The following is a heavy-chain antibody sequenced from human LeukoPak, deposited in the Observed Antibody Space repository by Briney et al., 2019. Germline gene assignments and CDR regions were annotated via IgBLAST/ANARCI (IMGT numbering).Heavy chain of an antibody. J-gene: IGHJ4*02. V-gene: IGHV3-21*01. Sequence: GGSLRLYCAASGFTFSSYSMNWVRQAPGKGLEWVSSISSSSSYIYYADSVKGRFTISRDNAKNSLYLQMNSLRAEDTAVYYCARYNSGWYYFDYWGQGTLVTVSS. CDR3: ARYNSGWYYFDY. CDR2: ISSSSSYI. CDR1: GFTFSSYS. D-gene: IGHD6-19*01.